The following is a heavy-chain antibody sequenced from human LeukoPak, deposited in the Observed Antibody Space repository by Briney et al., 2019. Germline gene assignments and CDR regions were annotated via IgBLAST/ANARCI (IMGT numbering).Heavy chain of an antibody. D-gene: IGHD3-22*01. V-gene: IGHV1-69*05. CDR3: ARVRGYYDSSGYYPLDY. CDR2: IIPIFGTA. CDR1: GGTFSSYA. Sequence: ASVKVSCKASGGTFSSYAISWVRQAPGQGLEWMGRIIPIFGTANYAQKFQGRVTITTDESTSTAYMELSSLRSEDTAVYYCARVRGYYDSSGYYPLDYWGQGTLVTVSS. J-gene: IGHJ4*02.